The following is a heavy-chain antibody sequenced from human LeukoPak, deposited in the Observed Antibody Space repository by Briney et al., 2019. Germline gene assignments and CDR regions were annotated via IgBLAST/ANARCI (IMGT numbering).Heavy chain of an antibody. V-gene: IGHV3-23*01. Sequence: GGSLRLSCAASGFTFSSYAMSWVRRAPGKGLEWVSAISGSGGNTYYADSVKGRFTISRDNAKNSLYLQMNSLRAEDTAVYYCARLSDALDYWGQGTLVTVSS. J-gene: IGHJ4*02. CDR3: ARLSDALDY. CDR2: ISGSGGNT. CDR1: GFTFSSYA. D-gene: IGHD2-21*02.